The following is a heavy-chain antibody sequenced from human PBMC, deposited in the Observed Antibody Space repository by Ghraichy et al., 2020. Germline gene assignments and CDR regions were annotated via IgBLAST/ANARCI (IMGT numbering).Heavy chain of an antibody. CDR2: FYNSGST. J-gene: IGHJ4*02. CDR3: ARHGGYDSSAYYSYYFDY. CDR1: VGSISAYY. V-gene: IGHV4-59*08. Sequence: SETLSLTCTVSVGSISAYYWSWIRQPPGQGLEWIGYFYNSGSTNYNPSLKSRVTISVDTSMNQFSLELSSVTAADTAVYYCARHGGYDSSAYYSYYFDYWGQGTLVTVSS. D-gene: IGHD3-22*01.